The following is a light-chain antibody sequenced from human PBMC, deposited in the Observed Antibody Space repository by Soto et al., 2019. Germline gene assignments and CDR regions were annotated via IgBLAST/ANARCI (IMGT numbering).Light chain of an antibody. Sequence: DIQMTQSPSSLSASVGDRVTLTCRASQSISTHLNWYQMKPGRAPKLLIHAASTLHSGVPSRFSGSGSGTDFTLTISGLQPEDFATYYCQQSHSTPPDTFGQGTRLEIK. CDR1: QSISTH. CDR2: AAS. V-gene: IGKV1-39*01. CDR3: QQSHSTPPDT. J-gene: IGKJ2*01.